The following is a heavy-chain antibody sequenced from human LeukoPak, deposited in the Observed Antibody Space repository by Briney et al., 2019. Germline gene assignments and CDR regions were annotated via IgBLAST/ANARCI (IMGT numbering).Heavy chain of an antibody. CDR1: GGSISSSSYY. J-gene: IGHJ4*02. CDR2: IYYSGST. CDR3: ARPDYSSSYYDS. V-gene: IGHV4-39*01. D-gene: IGHD6-13*01. Sequence: PSETLSLTCSVSGGSISSSSYYWGWIRQPPGKGLEWIGSIYYSGSTYHNPSLKSRVTMSVDTSKNQFSLTLTSVTAADTAIYYCARPDYSSSYYDSWGQGTLVTVSS.